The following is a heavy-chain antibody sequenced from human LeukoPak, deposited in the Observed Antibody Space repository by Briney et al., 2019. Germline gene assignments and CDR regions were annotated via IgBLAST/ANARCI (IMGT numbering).Heavy chain of an antibody. CDR3: ARGLLWFGEHNNWFDP. Sequence: SETLSLTCTVSGYSISSGYYWGWIRQPPGKGLEWIGSIYHSGSTYYNPSLKSRVTISVDTSKNQFSLKLSSVTAADTAVYYCARGLLWFGEHNNWFDPWGQGTLVTVSS. CDR1: GYSISSGYY. V-gene: IGHV4-38-2*02. D-gene: IGHD3-10*01. J-gene: IGHJ5*02. CDR2: IYHSGST.